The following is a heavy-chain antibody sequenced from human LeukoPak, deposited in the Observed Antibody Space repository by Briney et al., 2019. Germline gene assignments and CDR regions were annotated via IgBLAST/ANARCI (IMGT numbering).Heavy chain of an antibody. Sequence: ASVKVSCKASEYTFTSYYMHWVRQAPGQGLEWMGWINPNSGGTSYAQKFQGRVTMTRDTSISTAYMELSRLRSDDTAVYYCARLGYCTNGVCYRGFDYWGQGTLVTVSS. CDR1: EYTFTSYY. CDR3: ARLGYCTNGVCYRGFDY. D-gene: IGHD2-8*01. CDR2: INPNSGGT. J-gene: IGHJ4*02. V-gene: IGHV1-2*02.